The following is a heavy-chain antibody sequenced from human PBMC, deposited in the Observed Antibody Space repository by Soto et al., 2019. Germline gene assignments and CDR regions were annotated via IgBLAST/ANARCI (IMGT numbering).Heavy chain of an antibody. D-gene: IGHD6-19*01. V-gene: IGHV3-23*01. CDR1: GFTFSSYA. J-gene: IGHJ4*02. Sequence: DVQLLESGGDLVQPGGSLRLSCAASGFTFSSYAMSWVRQAPGKGLEWVSAITSSGGTTFYADSVKGRFTISRDNSIKTTFLQMNSLRAEDTAVYFRAKGAGSFHYDYWGQGALVTVSS. CDR3: AKGAGSFHYDY. CDR2: ITSSGGTT.